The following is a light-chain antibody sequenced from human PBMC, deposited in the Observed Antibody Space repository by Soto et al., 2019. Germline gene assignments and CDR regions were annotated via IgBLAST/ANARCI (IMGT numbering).Light chain of an antibody. CDR1: QSVSSSF. CDR2: AAS. J-gene: IGKJ1*01. CDR3: QQYGSSPWT. V-gene: IGKV3-20*01. Sequence: EIVLTQSPGTLSLSPGERATLSCRASQSVSSSFFAWYQKKPGQAPRLLIYAASNRATDIPDRFSGSGSGTDFTLTISRLEPEDFALYYCQQYGSSPWTFGQGTKVDIK.